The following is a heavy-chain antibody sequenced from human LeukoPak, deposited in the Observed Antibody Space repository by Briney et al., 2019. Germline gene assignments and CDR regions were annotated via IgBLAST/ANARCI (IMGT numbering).Heavy chain of an antibody. CDR1: GFTFSSYD. V-gene: IGHV3-21*01. J-gene: IGHJ3*01. CDR3: ARVDAFDL. CDR2: ISSSSSYI. Sequence: GGSLRLSCAASGFTFSSYDMNWVRQAPGKGREWVSYISSSSSYIYYADSVKGRFTISRDNAKNSLYLQMNSLRAEDTAVYYCARVDAFDLWGQGTMVTVSS.